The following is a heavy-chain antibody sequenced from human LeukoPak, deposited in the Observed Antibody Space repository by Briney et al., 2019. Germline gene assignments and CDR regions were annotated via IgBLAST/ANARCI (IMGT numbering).Heavy chain of an antibody. CDR3: ARGSSSSGGPFDY. D-gene: IGHD6-6*01. Sequence: GGSLRLSCAAPGFTFSSYAMHWVRQAPGKGLEWVAVISYDGSNKYYADSVKGRFTISRDNSKNTLYLQMNSLRAEDTAVYYCARGSSSSGGPFDYWGQGTLVTVSS. V-gene: IGHV3-30*04. CDR1: GFTFSSYA. J-gene: IGHJ4*02. CDR2: ISYDGSNK.